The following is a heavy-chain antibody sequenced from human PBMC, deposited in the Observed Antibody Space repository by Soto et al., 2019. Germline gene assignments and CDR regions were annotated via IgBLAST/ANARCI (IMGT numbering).Heavy chain of an antibody. CDR2: ISAYNGNT. J-gene: IGHJ6*01. CDR1: GYTVLIYG. CDR3: ARVELGATDQPGQGPLLKVYYG. D-gene: IGHD1-26*01. Sequence: ASGXGSVKSAGYTVLIYGIIFFRQAPGQGLEWMGWISAYNGNTNYAQKLQGRVTMTTDTSTSTAYMELRSLRSDDTAVYYCARVELGATDQPGQGPLLKVYYG. V-gene: IGHV1-18*01.